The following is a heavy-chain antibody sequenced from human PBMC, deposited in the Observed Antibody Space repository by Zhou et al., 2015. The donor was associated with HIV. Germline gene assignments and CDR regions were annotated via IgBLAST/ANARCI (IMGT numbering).Heavy chain of an antibody. D-gene: IGHD3-10*01. J-gene: IGHJ5*02. V-gene: IGHV1-69*01. CDR2: IIPIFGTA. CDR3: ARAVLTTMVQGVISSWFDP. CDR1: GGTFSSYA. Sequence: QVQLVQSGAEVKKPGSSVKVSCKASGGTFSSYAISWVRQAPGQGLEWMGGIIPIFGTANYAQKFQGRVTITADESTSTAYMELSSLRSEDTAVYYCARAVLTTMVQGVISSWFDPWGQGTLVTVSS.